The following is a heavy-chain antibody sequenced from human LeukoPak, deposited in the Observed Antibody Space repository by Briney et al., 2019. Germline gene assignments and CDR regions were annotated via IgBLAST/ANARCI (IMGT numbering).Heavy chain of an antibody. D-gene: IGHD3-16*01. J-gene: IGHJ5*02. CDR2: IYHSGST. Sequence: LRLSCAGSGFIFSDFYMSWIRQPPGKGLEWIGSIYHSGSTYYNPSLKSRVTISVDTSRNQFSLNLSSVTAADTAVYYCARHYGPWGQGTLVAVSS. V-gene: IGHV4-38-2*01. CDR3: ARHYGP. CDR1: GFIFSDFY.